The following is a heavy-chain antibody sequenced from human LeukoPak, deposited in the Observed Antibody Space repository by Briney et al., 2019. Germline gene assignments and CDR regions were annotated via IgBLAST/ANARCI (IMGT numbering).Heavy chain of an antibody. D-gene: IGHD3-10*01. J-gene: IGHJ4*02. CDR3: ARSKGSGSYYYFDY. CDR1: GYTFTSCA. V-gene: IGHV1-3*01. CDR2: INAGNGNT. Sequence: ASVKVSCKASGYTFTSCAMHWVRQAPGQRLEWMGWINAGNGNTKYSQKFQGRVTITRDTSASTAYMELSSLRSEDTAVYYCARSKGSGSYYYFDYWGQGTLVTVSS.